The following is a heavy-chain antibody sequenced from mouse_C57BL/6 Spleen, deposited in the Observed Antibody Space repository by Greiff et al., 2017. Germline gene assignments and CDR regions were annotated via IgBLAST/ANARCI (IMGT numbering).Heavy chain of an antibody. J-gene: IGHJ1*03. CDR3: ARSGYSNWYFDV. Sequence: VQLQQPGAELVKPGASVTLSCKASGYTFTSYWMHWVKQRPGQGLEWIGMIHPNSGSTNYNEKFKSKATLTVDKSSSTAYMQLSSLASEDSAVYYCARSGYSNWYFDVWGTGTTVTVSS. D-gene: IGHD2-5*01. CDR2: IHPNSGST. CDR1: GYTFTSYW. V-gene: IGHV1-64*01.